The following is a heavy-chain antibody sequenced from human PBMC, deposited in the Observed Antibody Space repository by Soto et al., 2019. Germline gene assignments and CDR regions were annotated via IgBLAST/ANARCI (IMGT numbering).Heavy chain of an antibody. V-gene: IGHV1-2*02. J-gene: IGHJ3*02. CDR1: GYTFTGYY. D-gene: IGHD3-3*01. Sequence: ASVKVSCKASGYTFTGYYIHWVRQAPGQGLEWMGWINPNSDNTNYAQKFQGRVTMTEDTSTDTAYMELSSLRSEDTAVYYCATVRYDFWSGYLDAFDIWGQGTMVTVSS. CDR3: ATVRYDFWSGYLDAFDI. CDR2: INPNSDNT.